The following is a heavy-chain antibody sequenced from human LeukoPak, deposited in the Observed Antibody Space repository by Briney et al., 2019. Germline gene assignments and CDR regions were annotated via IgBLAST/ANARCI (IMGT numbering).Heavy chain of an antibody. CDR1: GFTFSSYA. V-gene: IGHV3-30*04. Sequence: GGSLRLSCAASGFTFSSYAMHWVRQAPGKGLEWVAVISYDGSNKYNADSVKGRFTISRDSSKNTLYLQMNSLRAEDTAVYYCAKLMFDFYSSGYSIDYWGQGTLVTVSS. D-gene: IGHD3-22*01. CDR3: AKLMFDFYSSGYSIDY. J-gene: IGHJ4*02. CDR2: ISYDGSNK.